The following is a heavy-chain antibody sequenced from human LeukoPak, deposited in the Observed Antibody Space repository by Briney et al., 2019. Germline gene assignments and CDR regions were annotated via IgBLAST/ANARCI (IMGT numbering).Heavy chain of an antibody. Sequence: KPSQTLSLTCTVSGGSISSGGYYWSWIRQPPGKGLEWIGYIYHSGSTYYNPSLKSRVTISVDRSKNQFSLKLSSVTAADTAVYYCAREGKGLYYDFWSGYYPIDYWGQGTLVTVSS. CDR2: IYHSGST. J-gene: IGHJ4*02. CDR3: AREGKGLYYDFWSGYYPIDY. D-gene: IGHD3-3*01. V-gene: IGHV4-30-2*01. CDR1: GGSISSGGYY.